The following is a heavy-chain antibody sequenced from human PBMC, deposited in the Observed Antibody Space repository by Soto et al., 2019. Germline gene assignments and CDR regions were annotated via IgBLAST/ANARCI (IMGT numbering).Heavy chain of an antibody. CDR2: IGTAGDT. CDR1: GFTFSSYD. CDR3: ARDRRAGLTWNYFYGIDV. D-gene: IGHD1-1*01. Sequence: GGSLRLSCAASGFTFSSYDMHWVRQATGKGLEWVSAIGTAGDTYYPGSVKGRFTISRENAKTSLYLQMNSLRAEDTAVYYCARDRRAGLTWNYFYGIDVWGHGTAVTVSS. J-gene: IGHJ6*02. V-gene: IGHV3-13*01.